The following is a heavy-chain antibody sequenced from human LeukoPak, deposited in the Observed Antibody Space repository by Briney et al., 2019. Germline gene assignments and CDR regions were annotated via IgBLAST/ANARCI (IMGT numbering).Heavy chain of an antibody. J-gene: IGHJ3*02. Sequence: PSETLSRTCAVSGYSISSGYYWGWIRQPPGKGLEWIGSIYHSGSTYYNPSLKSRVTISVDTSKNQFSLKLSSVTAADTAVYYCARPVSAGATTDAFDIWGQGTMVTVSS. V-gene: IGHV4-38-2*01. CDR2: IYHSGST. D-gene: IGHD1-26*01. CDR1: GYSISSGYY. CDR3: ARPVSAGATTDAFDI.